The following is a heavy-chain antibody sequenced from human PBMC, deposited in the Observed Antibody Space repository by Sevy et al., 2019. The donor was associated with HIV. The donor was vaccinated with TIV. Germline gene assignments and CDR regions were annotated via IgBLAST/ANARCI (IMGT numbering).Heavy chain of an antibody. CDR3: ARGGQTPRGFDP. CDR2: IYHSGST. CDR1: GGSISSVNW. V-gene: IGHV4-4*02. J-gene: IGHJ5*02. D-gene: IGHD3-16*01. Sequence: AEILSLTCAVSGGSISSVNWWHWVRQPPGKGLEWIGEIYHSGSTNYNPSLKSRVTISVDNSKNQFSLKLRSVTAADTAVYYCARGGQTPRGFDPWGQGSLVSVSS.